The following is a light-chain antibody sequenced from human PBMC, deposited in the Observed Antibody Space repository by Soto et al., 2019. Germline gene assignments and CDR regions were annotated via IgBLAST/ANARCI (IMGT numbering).Light chain of an antibody. J-gene: IGKJ2*01. V-gene: IGKV3-15*01. Sequence: EIVMTQSPATLSLSPGERAALSCRASQSINSELAWYQQKPCQPPRLLIYGASTRATGVPARFTGSESGSEFTHTISGLQSEDFAVYYCQQGHNWPLTFGQGTRLEI. CDR3: QQGHNWPLT. CDR1: QSINSE. CDR2: GAS.